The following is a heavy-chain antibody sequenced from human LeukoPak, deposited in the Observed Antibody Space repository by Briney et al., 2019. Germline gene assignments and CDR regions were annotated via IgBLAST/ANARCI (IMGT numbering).Heavy chain of an antibody. CDR1: GFTFSGYD. CDR3: ARQSYYYDSSGHYVYYFDY. Sequence: GGSLRLSCAASGFTFSGYDMSWIRQAPGKGLEWVSYISSSGSTIYYADSVKGRFTISRDNAKNSLYLQMNSLRAEDTAVYYCARQSYYYDSSGHYVYYFDYWGQGTLVTVSS. J-gene: IGHJ4*02. V-gene: IGHV3-11*01. CDR2: ISSSGSTI. D-gene: IGHD3-22*01.